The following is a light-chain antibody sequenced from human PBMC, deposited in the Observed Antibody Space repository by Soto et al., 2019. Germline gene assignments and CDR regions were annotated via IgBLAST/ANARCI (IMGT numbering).Light chain of an antibody. Sequence: FQTTQSPPTLSVSMGAGVTITCRASQYINNEIGLYPQKTGKLPKFLIYYGSPLESGVTSRFRGSGFGTEYSLTICSLQPDDFGSYYCHHMRTFGQGTKVHIK. CDR1: QYINNE. CDR2: YGS. J-gene: IGKJ1*01. CDR3: HHMRT. V-gene: IGKV1-5*01.